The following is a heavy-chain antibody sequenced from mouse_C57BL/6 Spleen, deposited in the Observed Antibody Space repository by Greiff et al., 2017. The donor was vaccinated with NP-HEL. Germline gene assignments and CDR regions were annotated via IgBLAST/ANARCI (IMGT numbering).Heavy chain of an antibody. CDR2: IDPENGDT. V-gene: IGHV14-4*01. J-gene: IGHJ1*03. D-gene: IGHD3-3*01. CDR1: GFTFTDDY. CDR3: TTLGDNWYFDG. Sequence: VQLQQSGAELVRPGASVKLSCTASGFTFTDDYMRWVKQRPEQGLEWIGWIDPENGDTEYDSKFKGKATITADTSSNTAYLQLSSLTSEDTAVYHSTTLGDNWYFDGWGTGTTVTVSS.